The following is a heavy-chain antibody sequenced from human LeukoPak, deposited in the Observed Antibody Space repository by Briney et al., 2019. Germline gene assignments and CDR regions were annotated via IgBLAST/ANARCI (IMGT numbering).Heavy chain of an antibody. CDR2: IGSSGDIT. CDR1: GFTFSSYS. D-gene: IGHD4-17*01. CDR3: ARDIDNGDYVVY. J-gene: IGHJ4*02. V-gene: IGHV3-23*01. Sequence: GGSLRLSCAASGFTFSSYSMNWVRQAPGMGLEWVSSIGSSGDITYYADSVKGRFTISRDNSKNTLYLQMNSLRAEDTAVYYCARDIDNGDYVVYWGQGTLVTVSS.